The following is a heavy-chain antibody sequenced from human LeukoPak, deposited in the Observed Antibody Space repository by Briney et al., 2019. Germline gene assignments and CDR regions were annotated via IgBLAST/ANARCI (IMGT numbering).Heavy chain of an antibody. CDR2: IIPIFGTA. CDR1: GGTFSSYA. V-gene: IGHV1-69*13. D-gene: IGHD3-10*01. CDR3: ARDSEVRGVNLLWY. J-gene: IGHJ4*02. Sequence: GASVKVSCKASGGTFSSYAISWVRQAPGQGLEWMGGIIPIFGTANYAQKFQGRVTITADESTTTAYMELSSLKSEDTAVYYCARDSEVRGVNLLWYWGQGTLVTVSS.